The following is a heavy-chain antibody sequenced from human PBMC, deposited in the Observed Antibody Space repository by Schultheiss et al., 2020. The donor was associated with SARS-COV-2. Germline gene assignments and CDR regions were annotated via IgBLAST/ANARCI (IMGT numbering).Heavy chain of an antibody. CDR1: GGSISSSSYY. CDR2: IYYSGST. V-gene: IGHV4-39*07. Sequence: SETLSLTCTVSGGSISSSSYYWGWIRQPPGKGLEWIGSIYYSGSTYYNPSLKSRVTISVDTSKNQFSLKLSSVTAADTAVYYCARDPLGGDYFDYWGQGTLVTVSS. J-gene: IGHJ4*02. CDR3: ARDPLGGDYFDY. D-gene: IGHD2-15*01.